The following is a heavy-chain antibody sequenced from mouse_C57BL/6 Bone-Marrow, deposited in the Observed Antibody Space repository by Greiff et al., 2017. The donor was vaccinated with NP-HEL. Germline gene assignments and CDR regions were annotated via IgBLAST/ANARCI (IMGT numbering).Heavy chain of an antibody. CDR3: ARRDYGAWFAY. V-gene: IGHV5-6*01. Sequence: DVHLVESGGDLVKPGGSLKLSCAASGFTFSSYGMSWVRQTPDKRLEWVATISSGGSYTYYPDSVKGRFTISRDNAKNTLYLQMSSLKSEDTAMYYCARRDYGAWFAYWGQGTLVTVSA. J-gene: IGHJ3*01. CDR2: ISSGGSYT. D-gene: IGHD1-1*01. CDR1: GFTFSSYG.